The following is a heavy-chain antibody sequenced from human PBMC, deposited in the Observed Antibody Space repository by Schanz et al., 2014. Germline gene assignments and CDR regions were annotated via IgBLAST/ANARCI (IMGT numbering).Heavy chain of an antibody. CDR2: IYTNGST. J-gene: IGHJ5*02. CDR1: GGSISSFY. CDR3: ARGGYCSRTSCYFKGGWFDP. Sequence: QVQLQESGPGLVKPSETLSLTCTVSGGSISSFYWSWIRQPAGKGLEWIGRIYTNGSTKYNPSLKSRVTMSVDTSKNHFSLTLSSVTAADTAVYYCARGGYCSRTSCYFKGGWFDPWGQGTLVTVSS. D-gene: IGHD2-2*01. V-gene: IGHV4-4*07.